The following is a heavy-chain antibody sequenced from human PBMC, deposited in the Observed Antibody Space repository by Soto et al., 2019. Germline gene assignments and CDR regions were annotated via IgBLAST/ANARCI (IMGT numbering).Heavy chain of an antibody. CDR2: IYYSGST. Sequence: QVQLQESGPGLVKPSETLSLTCTVSGGSISSYYWSWIRQPPGKGLEWIGYIYYSGSTNYNPSLKSRVTISVDTSKNQFSLKLSSVTAADTAVYYCARIAAAGTVGWFDPWGQGTLVTVSS. V-gene: IGHV4-59*01. CDR1: GGSISSYY. J-gene: IGHJ5*02. D-gene: IGHD6-13*01. CDR3: ARIAAAGTVGWFDP.